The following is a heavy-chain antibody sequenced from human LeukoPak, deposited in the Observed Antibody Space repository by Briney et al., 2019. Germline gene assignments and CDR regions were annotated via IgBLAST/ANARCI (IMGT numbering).Heavy chain of an antibody. D-gene: IGHD2-21*02. V-gene: IGHV3-48*03. CDR3: ARGRGHIVVVTSDY. CDR1: GFTFSSYE. J-gene: IGHJ4*02. Sequence: PGGSLRLSCAASGFTFSSYEMNWVRQAPGKGLEWVSYISSSGSTIYYADSVKGRFTISRDNAKNSLYLQMNSLRAEDTAVYYCARGRGHIVVVTSDYWGQGTLVTVSS. CDR2: ISSSGSTI.